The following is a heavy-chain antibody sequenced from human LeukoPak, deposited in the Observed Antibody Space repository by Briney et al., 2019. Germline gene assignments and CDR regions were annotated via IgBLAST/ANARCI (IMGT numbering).Heavy chain of an antibody. D-gene: IGHD5-18*01. J-gene: IGHJ4*02. V-gene: IGHV3-11*06. Sequence: GGSLRLSCAASRFTFSDYYMSWIRQAPGKGLEWVSYISSSSSYTNYADSVKGRFTISRDNAKNSLYLQMNSLRAEDTAVYYCARVYSYGQYYFDYWGQGTLVTVSS. CDR3: ARVYSYGQYYFDY. CDR2: ISSSSSYT. CDR1: RFTFSDYY.